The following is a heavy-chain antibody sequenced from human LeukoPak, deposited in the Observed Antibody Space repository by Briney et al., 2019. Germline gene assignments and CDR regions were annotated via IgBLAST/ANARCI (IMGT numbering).Heavy chain of an antibody. J-gene: IGHJ3*02. CDR2: ISYDGSNK. Sequence: QPGGSLRLSCAASGFTFSSYGMHWVRQAPGKGLEWVAVISYDGSNKYYADSVKGRFTISRDNSKNTLYLQMNSLRAEDTAVYYCAKELYCSGGSCYSSAVNDAFDIWGQGTMVTVSS. CDR1: GFTFSSYG. V-gene: IGHV3-30*18. CDR3: AKELYCSGGSCYSSAVNDAFDI. D-gene: IGHD2-15*01.